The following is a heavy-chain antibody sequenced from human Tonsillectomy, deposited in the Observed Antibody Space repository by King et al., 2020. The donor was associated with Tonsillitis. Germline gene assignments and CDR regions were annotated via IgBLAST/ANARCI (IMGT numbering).Heavy chain of an antibody. CDR2: IYSGGSST. D-gene: IGHD6-19*01. CDR1: GFTFSSYA. J-gene: IGHJ4*02. CDR3: AKDGGLVRTGFDY. Sequence: VQLVESGGGLVQPGGSLRLSCAASGFTFSSYAMSWVRPAPGKGLEWVSVIYSGGSSTNYADSVKGRFTISRDNSKNTLYLQMNSLRAEDTAVYYCAKDGGLVRTGFDYWGQGTLVTVSS. V-gene: IGHV3-23*03.